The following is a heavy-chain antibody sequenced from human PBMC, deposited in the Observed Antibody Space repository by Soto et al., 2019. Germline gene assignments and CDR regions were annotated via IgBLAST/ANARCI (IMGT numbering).Heavy chain of an antibody. D-gene: IGHD3-10*01. CDR2: IDWDDDK. CDR1: GFSLSTSGMC. J-gene: IGHJ6*02. V-gene: IGHV2-70*01. Sequence: VGNATRTRTLPCTFSGFSLSTSGMCVSWIRQPPGKALEWLALIDWDDDKYYSTSLKTRLTISKDTSKNQVVLTMTNMDPVDTATYYCARMVSITMVRGVISYYYCYGMDVWGQGTTVTVSS. CDR3: ARMVSITMVRGVISYYYCYGMDV.